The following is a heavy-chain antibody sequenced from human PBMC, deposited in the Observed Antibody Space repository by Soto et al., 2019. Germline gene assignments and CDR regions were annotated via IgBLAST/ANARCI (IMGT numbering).Heavy chain of an antibody. J-gene: IGHJ5*02. CDR1: GFTFSTYA. V-gene: IGHV3-30-3*01. CDR2: ISYDGSKK. Sequence: QVQLVESGGGVVQPGRSLRLSCAASGFTFSTYAMHWVRQAPGKGLAWVAVISYDGSKKYYADSVKGRFTISRDNSKNTLYLQMNSLRAEDTAVYYCARDRGYSDSSGYSENWFDPWGQGTLVTVSS. D-gene: IGHD3-22*01. CDR3: ARDRGYSDSSGYSENWFDP.